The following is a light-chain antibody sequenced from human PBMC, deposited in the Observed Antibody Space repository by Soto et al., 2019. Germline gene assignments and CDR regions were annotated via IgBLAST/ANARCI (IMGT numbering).Light chain of an antibody. Sequence: DIVMTQSPDSLAVSLGERATINCKSSQTILYSPNNKNYLAWYQKKAGQPPKLLIYWASTRESGVPDRFSGRGYGTDFTLTISSLQAEDVAVYYCQPYYDTPRTFGQGTKVEFK. CDR2: WAS. CDR3: QPYYDTPRT. V-gene: IGKV4-1*01. J-gene: IGKJ1*01. CDR1: QTILYSPNNKNY.